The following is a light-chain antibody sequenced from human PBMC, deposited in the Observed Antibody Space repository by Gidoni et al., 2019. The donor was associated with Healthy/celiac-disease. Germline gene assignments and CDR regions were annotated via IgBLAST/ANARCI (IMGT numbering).Light chain of an antibody. J-gene: IGKJ5*01. CDR2: DAS. CDR1: HGISSA. Sequence: AIQLTQSPSSLSASVGDRVTITCRASHGISSALAWYQQKPGKAPKLLIYDASSLESGVPARFSGSGSGTDFTLTISSLQPEDVAIYYCQQVNSYPITFGHGTRLEIK. CDR3: QQVNSYPIT. V-gene: IGKV1-13*02.